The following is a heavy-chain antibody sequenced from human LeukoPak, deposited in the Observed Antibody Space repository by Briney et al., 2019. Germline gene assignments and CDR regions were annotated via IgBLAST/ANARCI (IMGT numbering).Heavy chain of an antibody. D-gene: IGHD3-22*01. Sequence: ASVNVSCKSSGCTFTSFASYWVRQAPGQRLEWLGWINTNTGNPTYAQGFTGRFVFSLDTSVSTAYLQISSLKAEDTAVYYCARPPLLTSYYDSSGYYPFDYWGQGALVTVSS. CDR1: GCTFTSFA. V-gene: IGHV7-4-1*02. CDR2: INTNTGNP. J-gene: IGHJ4*02. CDR3: ARPPLLTSYYDSSGYYPFDY.